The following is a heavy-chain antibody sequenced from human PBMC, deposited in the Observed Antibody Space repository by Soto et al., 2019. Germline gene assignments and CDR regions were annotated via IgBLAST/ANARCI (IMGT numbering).Heavy chain of an antibody. Sequence: QVQLVQSGAEVKKPGASVKVSCKASGYTFTSYAMHWVRQDPGQRLEWMGWINAGNGNTKYSQKFQGRGTITRDTSASTDYMELSSLRSEDTAVYYCARGVGSGLSDYWGQGTLVTVSS. CDR3: ARGVGSGLSDY. D-gene: IGHD1-26*01. CDR1: GYTFTSYA. CDR2: INAGNGNT. J-gene: IGHJ4*02. V-gene: IGHV1-3*01.